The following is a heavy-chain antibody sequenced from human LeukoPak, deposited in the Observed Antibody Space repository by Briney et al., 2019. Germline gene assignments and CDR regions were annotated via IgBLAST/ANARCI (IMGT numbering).Heavy chain of an antibody. CDR3: ARHYYDSSDFPSHFDY. D-gene: IGHD3-22*01. CDR2: IYYSGST. Sequence: PSETLSLTCSVSGGSISPYYRSWIRQPPGKGLEWIGYIYYSGSTIYNSSLKSRVTISLDTSKNQFSLKLSSVTAADTAVYYCARHYYDSSDFPSHFDYWGQGTLVTVSS. CDR1: GGSISPYY. V-gene: IGHV4-59*08. J-gene: IGHJ4*02.